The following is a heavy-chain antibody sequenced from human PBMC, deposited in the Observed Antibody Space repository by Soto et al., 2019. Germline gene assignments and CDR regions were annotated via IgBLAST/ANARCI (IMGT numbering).Heavy chain of an antibody. J-gene: IGHJ4*02. V-gene: IGHV3-30-3*01. CDR3: ARDYDYGGNIGY. D-gene: IGHD4-17*01. Sequence: GVSLRLSCAASGFTFSSYAMHWVRQAPGKGLEWVAVISYDGSNKYYADSVKGRFTISRDNSKNTLYLQMNSLRAEDTAVYYCARDYDYGGNIGYWGQGTLVTV. CDR1: GFTFSSYA. CDR2: ISYDGSNK.